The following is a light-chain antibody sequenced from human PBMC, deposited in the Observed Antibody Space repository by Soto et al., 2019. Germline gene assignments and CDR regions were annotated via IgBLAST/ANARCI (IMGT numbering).Light chain of an antibody. J-gene: IGKJ4*01. CDR2: DSS. Sequence: EIVLTQSPATLSLAPGERATLSCRASQSVSDYIAWYQQKPGQAPRLLIYDSSNRATGVPARFSGSGSGTDFTLTISSLEPEDFAVYYCQQRTNWLTFGGATKVEIK. CDR1: QSVSDY. V-gene: IGKV3-11*01. CDR3: QQRTNWLT.